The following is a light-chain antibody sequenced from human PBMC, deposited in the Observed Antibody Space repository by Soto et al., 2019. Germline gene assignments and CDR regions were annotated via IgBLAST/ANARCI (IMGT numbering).Light chain of an antibody. V-gene: IGLV2-14*01. CDR1: SSDVGGYNY. J-gene: IGLJ1*01. CDR3: SSYTSSSTRV. Sequence: QSALTQPASVSGSPGQSITISCTGTSSDVGGYNYVSWYQQHPGKAPKLMIYEVSNRPSGVSNRFSGSKSGNTASLTISGLQAEDEADYYCSSYTSSSTRVFGTGTSHRP. CDR2: EVS.